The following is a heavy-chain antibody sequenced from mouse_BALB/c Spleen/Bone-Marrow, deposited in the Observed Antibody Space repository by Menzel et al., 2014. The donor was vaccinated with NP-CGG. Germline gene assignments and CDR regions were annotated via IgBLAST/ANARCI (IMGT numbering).Heavy chain of an antibody. J-gene: IGHJ2*01. V-gene: IGHV1-7*01. Sequence: QVQLQQPGAELAKPGASVKMSCKASGYTFTSYWMHWVKQRPGQGLEWMGYINPSTGYTNYNQRFKDEATLTADKSSSTAYMQLRSLTSEDSAIYYCTRGIAAVVAADFDYWGQGTTLTVSS. D-gene: IGHD1-1*01. CDR1: GYTFTSYW. CDR3: TRGIAAVVAADFDY. CDR2: INPSTGYT.